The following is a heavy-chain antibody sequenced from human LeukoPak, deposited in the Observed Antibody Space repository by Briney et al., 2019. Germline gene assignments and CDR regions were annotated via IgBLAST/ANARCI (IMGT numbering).Heavy chain of an antibody. Sequence: GGSLRLSCAASGFSFRNYWMGWVRQAPGKGLEWVANTKPDGSAEYYADSVRGRFTASRDNANKLYLQMNRLRAEDTAVYYCARDGGLHTNFDYWGQGTLLTVSS. CDR3: ARDGGLHTNFDY. J-gene: IGHJ4*02. CDR2: TKPDGSAE. D-gene: IGHD2-15*01. V-gene: IGHV3-7*01. CDR1: GFSFRNYW.